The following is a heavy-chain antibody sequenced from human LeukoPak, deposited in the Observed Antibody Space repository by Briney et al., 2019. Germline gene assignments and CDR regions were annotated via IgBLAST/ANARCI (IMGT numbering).Heavy chain of an antibody. CDR1: GDSISSSNCY. D-gene: IGHD3-10*01. Sequence: PSETLSLTCTVSGDSISSSNCYWGWIRQPPGNGLEWIGSIYFSGGTYYNASLKSRVTISVDTSKNQFSLKLSSVTAADTAVYYCARQTGSGLFSLPGGQGTLVTVSS. CDR2: IYFSGGT. CDR3: ARQTGSGLFSLP. J-gene: IGHJ4*02. V-gene: IGHV4-39*01.